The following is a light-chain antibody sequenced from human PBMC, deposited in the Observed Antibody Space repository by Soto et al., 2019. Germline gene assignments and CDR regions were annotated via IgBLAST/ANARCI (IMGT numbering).Light chain of an antibody. CDR1: QSVLYSSNNQNY. CDR2: WAS. J-gene: IGKJ4*01. V-gene: IGKV4-1*01. CDR3: QQYYSTPLT. Sequence: DIVMTQSQDSLAVSLGERATINCKSSQSVLYSSNNQNYLAWYQQKPGQPPKLLIYWASNRESGVPDRFSGSGSGTDFTLTISSLQAEDVAVYYCQQYYSTPLTFGGGTKVEIK.